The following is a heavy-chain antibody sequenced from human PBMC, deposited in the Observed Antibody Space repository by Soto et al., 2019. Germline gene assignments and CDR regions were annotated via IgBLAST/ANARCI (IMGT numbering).Heavy chain of an antibody. J-gene: IGHJ6*02. CDR3: ARDRHYYYGMDV. Sequence: VQLVETGGGLIQPGGSLRLSCAASGFTVSSNYMSWVRQAPGKGLEWVSVIYSGGSTYYADSVKGRFTISRDNSKNTLYLQMNSLRAEDTAVYYCARDRHYYYGMDVWGQGTTVTVSS. CDR1: GFTVSSNY. V-gene: IGHV3-53*02. CDR2: IYSGGST.